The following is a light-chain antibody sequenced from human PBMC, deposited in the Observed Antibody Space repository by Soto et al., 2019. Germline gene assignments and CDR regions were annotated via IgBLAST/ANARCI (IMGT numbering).Light chain of an antibody. CDR3: QQRSNWPLS. J-gene: IGKJ4*01. Sequence: EIVLTQSPATLSLSPGERATRSCRASQSVSSYLAWYQQKPGQAPRLLIYDASNRATGIPARFSGSGSGTDFSLTISSLAPEDFAVYFCQQRSNWPLSFGGGTKV. CDR2: DAS. CDR1: QSVSSY. V-gene: IGKV3-11*01.